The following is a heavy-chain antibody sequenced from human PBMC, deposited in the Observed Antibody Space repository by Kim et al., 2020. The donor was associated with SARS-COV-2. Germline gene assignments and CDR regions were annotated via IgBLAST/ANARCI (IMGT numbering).Heavy chain of an antibody. CDR2: IYSGGST. CDR3: ASYQLLLDAFDI. Sequence: GGSLRLSCAASGFTVSSNYMSWVRQAPGKGLEWVSVIYSGGSTYYADSVKGRFTISRDNSKNTLYLQMNSLRAEDTAVYYCASYQLLLDAFDIWGQGTMVTVSS. V-gene: IGHV3-53*01. D-gene: IGHD2-2*01. J-gene: IGHJ3*02. CDR1: GFTVSSNY.